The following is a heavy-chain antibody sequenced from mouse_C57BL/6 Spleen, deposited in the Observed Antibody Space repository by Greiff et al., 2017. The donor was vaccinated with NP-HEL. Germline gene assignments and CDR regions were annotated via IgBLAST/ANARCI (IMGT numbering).Heavy chain of an antibody. CDR3: ARGGTGYYFDY. CDR1: GYTFTDYY. D-gene: IGHD4-1*01. Sequence: EVQLQQSGPELVKPGASVKISCKASGYTFTDYYMNWVKQSPGKSLEWIGDINPNNGGTSYNQTFKGKATLTVDKSSSTAYMELRRLTSEDSAVYYCARGGTGYYFDYWGQGTTLTVSS. CDR2: INPNNGGT. V-gene: IGHV1-26*01. J-gene: IGHJ2*01.